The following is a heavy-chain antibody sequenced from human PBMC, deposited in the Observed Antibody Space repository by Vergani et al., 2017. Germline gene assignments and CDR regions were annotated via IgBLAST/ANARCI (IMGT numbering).Heavy chain of an antibody. Sequence: EVQLVESGGGLDQPGGSLRLSCAASGFTFSSYWMHWVRQAPGKGLVWVSRINSEGSSTSYADSVKGRFTISRDNAKNTLYMQMNSLRAEGTAVYYCARDRRGEYWGAVAGTVYYDYGMDVGGQGSTVTV. V-gene: IGHV3-74*01. CDR1: GFTFSSYW. CDR2: INSEGSST. J-gene: IGHJ6*02. D-gene: IGHD6-19*01. CDR3: ARDRRGEYWGAVAGTVYYDYGMDV.